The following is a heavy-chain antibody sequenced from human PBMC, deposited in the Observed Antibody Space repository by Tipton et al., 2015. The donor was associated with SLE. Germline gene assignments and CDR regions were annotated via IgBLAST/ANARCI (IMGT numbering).Heavy chain of an antibody. CDR1: GGSISSYY. J-gene: IGHJ1*01. CDR3: ARRSWSSGWPRGQYFQH. CDR2: IYTSGST. D-gene: IGHD6-19*01. Sequence: TLSLTCTVSGGSISSYYWSWIRQPAGKGLEWIGRIYTSGSTNYNPSLKSRVTMSVDTSKNQFSLKLSSVTAADTAVYYCARRSWSSGWPRGQYFQHWGQGTLVTVSS. V-gene: IGHV4-4*07.